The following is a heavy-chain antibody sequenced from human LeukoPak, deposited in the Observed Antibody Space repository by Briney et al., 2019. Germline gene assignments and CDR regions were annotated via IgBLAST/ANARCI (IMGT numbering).Heavy chain of an antibody. CDR1: GFPFIEYS. Sequence: GGSLRLSCAASGFPFIEYSMNWVRQAPGKGLEWISYIGIDSGNTKYADSVRGRFTISADKAKNSLYLQMNSLRVEDTAVYYCARGHNYAFDNWGQGTLVSVAS. J-gene: IGHJ4*02. CDR2: IGIDSGNT. CDR3: ARGHNYAFDN. V-gene: IGHV3-48*01. D-gene: IGHD1-1*01.